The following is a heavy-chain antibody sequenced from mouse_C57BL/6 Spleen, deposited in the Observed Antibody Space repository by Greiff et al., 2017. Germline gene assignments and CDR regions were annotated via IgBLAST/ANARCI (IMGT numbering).Heavy chain of an antibody. J-gene: IGHJ2*01. CDR2: ISGGGGNT. CDR1: GFTFSSYT. V-gene: IGHV5-9*01. CDR3: ARKGTITTVVATYYFDY. D-gene: IGHD1-1*01. Sequence: EVKLVESGGGLVKPGGSLKLSCAASGFTFSSYTMSWVRQTPEKRLEWVATISGGGGNTYYPDSVKGRFTISRDNAKNTLYLQMSSLRSEDTALYYCARKGTITTVVATYYFDYWGQGTTLTVSS.